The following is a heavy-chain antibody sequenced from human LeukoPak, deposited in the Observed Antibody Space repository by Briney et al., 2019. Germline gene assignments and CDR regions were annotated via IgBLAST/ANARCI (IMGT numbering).Heavy chain of an antibody. CDR2: IYYSGST. V-gene: IGHV4-59*08. CDR1: GGSISSYY. D-gene: IGHD1-26*01. J-gene: IGHJ4*02. CDR3: ARLVGPTNYFDY. Sequence: SETLSLTCTVSGGSISSYYWSWIRQPPGKGLEWIGYIYYSGSTNYNPSLKSQVTISVDTSKNQFSLKLSSVTAADTAVYYCARLVGPTNYFDYWGQGTLVTVSS.